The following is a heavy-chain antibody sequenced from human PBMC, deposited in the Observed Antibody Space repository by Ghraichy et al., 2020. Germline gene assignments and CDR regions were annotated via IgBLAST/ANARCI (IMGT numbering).Heavy chain of an antibody. CDR2: ITSSSRTI. J-gene: IGHJ6*02. CDR3: ARGSRVVRFYYYDGMDV. D-gene: IGHD4-23*01. Sequence: LSLNCVGSGFTFSSYSMNWVRQSPGKGLEWVSYITSSSRTIFYADSVKGRFTISRDNAQNSLYLQMNSLRDEDTGIYYCARGSRVVRFYYYDGMDVWGQGTTVTVSS. CDR1: GFTFSSYS. V-gene: IGHV3-48*02.